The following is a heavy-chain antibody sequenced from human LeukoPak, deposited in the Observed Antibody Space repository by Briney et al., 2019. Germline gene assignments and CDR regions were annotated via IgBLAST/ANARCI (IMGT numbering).Heavy chain of an antibody. CDR2: ISWNSGSI. CDR1: GFTFDDYA. J-gene: IGHJ4*02. Sequence: GGALRLSCAASGFTFDDYAMHWVRQAPGKGVEGVSGISWNSGSIGYADSVKGRFTISRDNAKNSLYLQMNSLRAEDTALYYCASIAAAGIFPDDYWGQGTLVTVSS. CDR3: ASIAAAGIFPDDY. D-gene: IGHD6-13*01. V-gene: IGHV3-9*01.